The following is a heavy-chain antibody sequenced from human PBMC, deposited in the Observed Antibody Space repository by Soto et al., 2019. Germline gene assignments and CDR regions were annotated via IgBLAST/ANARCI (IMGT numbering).Heavy chain of an antibody. D-gene: IGHD2-8*01. V-gene: IGHV4-30-4*01. CDR2: IYYSGST. J-gene: IGHJ4*02. CDR3: ARVPHVCKYFDY. CDR1: GGSISSGDYY. Sequence: SETLSLTCTVSGGSISSGDYYWSWIRQPPGKGLEWIGYIYYSGSTYYNPSLKSRVTISVDASKNQFSLKLSSVTAADTAVYYCARVPHVCKYFDYWGQGILVTVSS.